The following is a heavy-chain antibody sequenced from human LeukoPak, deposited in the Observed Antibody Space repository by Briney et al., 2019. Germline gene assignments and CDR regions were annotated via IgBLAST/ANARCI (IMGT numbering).Heavy chain of an antibody. CDR2: IYPGDSDT. D-gene: IGHD6-13*01. J-gene: IGHJ4*02. CDR3: ARQGSSWQKAFDY. CDR1: GYSFTSYW. Sequence: GESLKISCKGSGYSFTSYWIGWVRQMPGKGLEWMGIIYPGDSDTRYSPSFQGQVTISADKSISTAYLQWSGLKASDTAMYYCARQGSSWQKAFDYWGQGTLVTVSS. V-gene: IGHV5-51*01.